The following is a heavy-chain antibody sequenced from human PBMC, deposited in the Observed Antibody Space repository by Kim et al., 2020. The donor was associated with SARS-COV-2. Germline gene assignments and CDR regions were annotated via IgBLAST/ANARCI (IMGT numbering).Heavy chain of an antibody. V-gene: IGHV4-39*01. D-gene: IGHD3-10*01. J-gene: IGHJ5*01. CDR1: GGSITSGSYY. CDR3: ARHNVFYYGAANDF. Sequence: SETLSLTCTVSGGSITSGSYYWGWIRQPPGKGFEWIGSVHYTGSTFSSPSLKSRVTLSVDTSSSQFYLKLRPVTAADTALYFCARHNVFYYGAANDFWG. CDR2: VHYTGST.